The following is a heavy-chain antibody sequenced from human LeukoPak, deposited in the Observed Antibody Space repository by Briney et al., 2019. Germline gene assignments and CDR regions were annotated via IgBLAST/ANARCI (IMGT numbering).Heavy chain of an antibody. Sequence: PGGSLRLSCAASGFAFNRYAMHWVRQAPGKGLEWLAVILYDGSKEYYADSVKGRFSISRDNSRNTVFLQMNSLRLEDTAVYYCARAGGKIRGFGGFQQWGQGTLVTVSS. CDR3: ARAGGKIRGFGGFQQ. CDR2: ILYDGSKE. D-gene: IGHD3-10*01. CDR1: GFAFNRYA. V-gene: IGHV3-30*04. J-gene: IGHJ1*01.